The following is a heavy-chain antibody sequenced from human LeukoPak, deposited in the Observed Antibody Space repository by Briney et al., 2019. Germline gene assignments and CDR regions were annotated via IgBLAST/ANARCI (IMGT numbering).Heavy chain of an antibody. CDR3: ARAGYCGGDCYSLDL. CDR1: GGSISSYY. CDR2: IYYSGST. V-gene: IGHV4-59*01. D-gene: IGHD2-21*01. Sequence: SETLSLTCTVSGGSISSYYWSWIRQPPGKGLEWIGYIYYSGSTNYNPSLKSRVTISVDTSKNQFSLKLSSVTAADTAVYYCARAGYCGGDCYSLDLWGRGTLVTVSS. J-gene: IGHJ2*01.